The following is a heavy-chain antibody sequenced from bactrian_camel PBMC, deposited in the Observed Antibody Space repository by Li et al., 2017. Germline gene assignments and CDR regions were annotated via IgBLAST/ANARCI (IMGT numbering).Heavy chain of an antibody. Sequence: GGSVQAGGALRLSCAASGYTDSLASMGWFRQDPGKEREGVAGREGVAAIDSDGGTSYADSVKGRFTISQDNAKNTLYLQMNSLLPEDTGMYYCAAVGVFPLDMSFSEALGSPLYSYWGQGTQVTVS. V-gene: IGHV3S68*01. CDR3: AAVGVFPLDMSFSEALGSPLYSY. D-gene: IGHD3*01. CDR1: GYTDSLAS. J-gene: IGHJ4*01. CDR2: REGVAAIDSDGGT.